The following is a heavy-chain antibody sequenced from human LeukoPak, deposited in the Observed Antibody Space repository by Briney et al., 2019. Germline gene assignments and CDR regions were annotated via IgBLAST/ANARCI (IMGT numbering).Heavy chain of an antibody. CDR3: ARATYGDYDFDY. J-gene: IGHJ4*02. D-gene: IGHD4-17*01. CDR1: GYTFTSYA. Sequence: ASVNVSCKASGYTFTSYAMHWVRQAPGQRLEWMGWINAGNGNTKYSQKFQGRVTITRDTSASTAYMELSSLRSEDTAVYYCARATYGDYDFDYWGQGTLVTVSS. V-gene: IGHV1-3*01. CDR2: INAGNGNT.